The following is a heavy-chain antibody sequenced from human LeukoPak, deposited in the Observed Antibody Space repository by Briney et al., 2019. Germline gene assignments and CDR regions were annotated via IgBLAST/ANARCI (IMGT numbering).Heavy chain of an antibody. Sequence: TGGSLRLSCAASGFTFSSYGMHWVRQAPGKGLEWVAVIWYDGSNKYYADSVKGRFTISRDNAKNSLYLQANSLRAEDTAVYYCARGRPLLYSSGWSSDYWGQGALVTVSS. D-gene: IGHD6-19*01. CDR2: IWYDGSNK. CDR1: GFTFSSYG. V-gene: IGHV3-33*01. J-gene: IGHJ4*02. CDR3: ARGRPLLYSSGWSSDY.